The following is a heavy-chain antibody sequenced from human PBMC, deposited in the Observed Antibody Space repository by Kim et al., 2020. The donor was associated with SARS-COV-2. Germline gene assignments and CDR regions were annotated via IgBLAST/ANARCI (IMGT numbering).Heavy chain of an antibody. V-gene: IGHV3-33*01. CDR3: ESDLVLRTYYAMDV. D-gene: IGHD3-3*01. CDR2: IWYDGSNK. J-gene: IGHJ6*02. CDR1: GFTFSSYD. Sequence: GGSLRLSCAASGFTFSSYDMHWVRQAPGKGLEWVAVIWYDGSNKYYADSVKGRFIISRDNSKNTLYLQMNSLRAEDTAVYYCESDLVLRTYYAMDVWGQG.